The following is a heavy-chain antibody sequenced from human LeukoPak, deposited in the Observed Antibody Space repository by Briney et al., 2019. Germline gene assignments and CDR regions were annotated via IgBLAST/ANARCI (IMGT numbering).Heavy chain of an antibody. CDR1: GYTFTSYY. CDR3: AREYGSSPLVYYYYMDV. CDR2: ISAYNGNT. Sequence: ASVKVSCKASGYTFTSYYIHWVRQAPGQGLEWMGWISAYNGNTNYAQKLQGRVTMTTDTSTSTAYMELRSLRSDDTAVYYCAREYGSSPLVYYYYMDVWGKGTTVTVSS. D-gene: IGHD2-15*01. V-gene: IGHV1-18*04. J-gene: IGHJ6*03.